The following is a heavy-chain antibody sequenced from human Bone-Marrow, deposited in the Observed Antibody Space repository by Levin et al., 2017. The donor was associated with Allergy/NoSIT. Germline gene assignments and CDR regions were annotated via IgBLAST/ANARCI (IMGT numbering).Heavy chain of an antibody. Sequence: GESLKISCEASGFTFSNFGMSWVRQAPGKGLEWVAISRGRGGTMYYADSVKGRSTISRDNSKNTLYLQVDSLTADDTALYYCVRDRETAYTYIYSPFDYWGQGVLVTVSS. CDR2: SRGRGGTM. CDR1: GFTFSNFG. J-gene: IGHJ4*02. V-gene: IGHV3-23*01. CDR3: VRDRETAYTYIYSPFDY. D-gene: IGHD5-18*01.